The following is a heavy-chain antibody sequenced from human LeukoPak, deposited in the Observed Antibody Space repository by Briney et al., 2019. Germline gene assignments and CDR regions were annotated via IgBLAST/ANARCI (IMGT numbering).Heavy chain of an antibody. CDR1: GFTFSSYA. V-gene: IGHV3-30*04. Sequence: PGGSLRLSCAASGFTFSSYAMHWVRQAPGKGLEWVAVISYDGSNKYYADSVKGRFTISRDNSKNTLYLQMNSLRAEDTAVYYCANSLNYYYGMDVWGQGTTVTVSS. D-gene: IGHD6-13*01. J-gene: IGHJ6*02. CDR3: ANSLNYYYGMDV. CDR2: ISYDGSNK.